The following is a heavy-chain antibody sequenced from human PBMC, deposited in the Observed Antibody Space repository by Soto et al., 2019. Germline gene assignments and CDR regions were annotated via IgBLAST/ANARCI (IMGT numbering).Heavy chain of an antibody. D-gene: IGHD3-3*01. CDR3: AREGEGFWSGYYRAGNWFDP. J-gene: IGHJ5*02. CDR2: INPNSGGT. Sequence: EASVKVSCKASGYTFTGYYMHWVRQAPGQGLEWMGWINPNSGGTNYAQKFQGRVTMTRDTSISTAYMELSRLRSDDTAVYYCAREGEGFWSGYYRAGNWFDPWGQGTLVTVSS. CDR1: GYTFTGYY. V-gene: IGHV1-2*02.